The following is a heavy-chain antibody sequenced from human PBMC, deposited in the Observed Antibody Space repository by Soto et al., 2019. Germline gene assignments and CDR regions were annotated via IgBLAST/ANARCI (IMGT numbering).Heavy chain of an antibody. D-gene: IGHD2-2*01. CDR3: ARGTSEAYGMDV. V-gene: IGHV4-59*01. Sequence: PSETLSLTCTVSGGSIISYYWSWIRQPPGKGLEWIGYIYYSGSTNYNPSLKSRVTISVDTSKNQFSLKLSSVTAADTAVYYCARGTSEAYGMDVWGQGTTVTVSS. CDR2: IYYSGST. CDR1: GGSIISYY. J-gene: IGHJ6*02.